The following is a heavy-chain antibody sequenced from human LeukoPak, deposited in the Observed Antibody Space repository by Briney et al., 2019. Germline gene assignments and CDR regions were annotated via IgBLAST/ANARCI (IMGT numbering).Heavy chain of an antibody. V-gene: IGHV3-43*01. CDR3: AKDSGALEEGYFDS. CDR2: ISWDGSDT. Sequence: GGSLRLSCAASGFTFDDYMMHWVRQAPGKGLEWVSLISWDGSDTYYADSVKGRFTISRDNSKDSLCLQMNSLRTDDTALYYCAKDSGALEEGYFDSWGQGTLVTVSS. CDR1: GFTFDDYM. J-gene: IGHJ4*02.